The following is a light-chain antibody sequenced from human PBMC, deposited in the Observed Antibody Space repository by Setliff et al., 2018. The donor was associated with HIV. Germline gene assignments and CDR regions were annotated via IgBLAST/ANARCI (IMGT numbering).Light chain of an antibody. Sequence: NFMLTQPHSVSESPGKTVIISCTRSSGNIASNYVQWYQQRPGSSPTTVIYEDDNRPSGVPDRFSGSIDSSSNSASLTISGLKTEDEADYYCQSYNSDIVIFGGGTKVTVL. J-gene: IGLJ2*01. V-gene: IGLV6-57*01. CDR1: SGNIASNY. CDR2: EDD. CDR3: QSYNSDIVI.